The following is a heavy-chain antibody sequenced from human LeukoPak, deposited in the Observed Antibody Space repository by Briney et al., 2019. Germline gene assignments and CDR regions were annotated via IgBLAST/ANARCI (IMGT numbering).Heavy chain of an antibody. Sequence: GESLNISCKGSGYRFTNYWIGWVRQMPGKGLEWMGMIYPGDSDTRYRPSFQGQVTISADKSISTAYLQWSSLKASDTAMYYCARRPGPLVYFFFDYWGQGTLVTVSS. J-gene: IGHJ4*02. CDR1: GYRFTNYW. D-gene: IGHD6-13*01. CDR3: ARRPGPLVYFFFDY. V-gene: IGHV5-51*01. CDR2: IYPGDSDT.